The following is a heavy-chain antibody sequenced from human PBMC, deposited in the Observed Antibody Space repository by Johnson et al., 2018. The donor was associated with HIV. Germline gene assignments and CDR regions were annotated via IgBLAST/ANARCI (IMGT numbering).Heavy chain of an antibody. CDR3: ARDRRYYDSSGYYHDAFDI. J-gene: IGHJ3*02. V-gene: IGHV3-30*04. CDR2: ISYDGSNK. D-gene: IGHD3-22*01. CDR1: GFTFSSYA. Sequence: QVQLVESGGGVVQPGRSLRLSYAASGFTFSSYAMHWVRQAPGKGLEWVAVISYDGSNKYYADSVKGRFTISRDNSKNSLYMQMNSLRAEETAVYYCARDRRYYDSSGYYHDAFDIWGQGTMVTVSS.